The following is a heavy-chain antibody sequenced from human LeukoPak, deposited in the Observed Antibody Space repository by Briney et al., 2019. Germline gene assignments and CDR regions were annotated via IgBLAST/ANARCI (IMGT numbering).Heavy chain of an antibody. J-gene: IGHJ4*02. CDR3: ASLDATMVNGDY. Sequence: GGSLRLSCVAPGFTFSSYWMSWVRQAPGKGLEWVANIKEDGSEKNYVDSVKGRFTISRDNAKNSLYLQINSLRAEDTAVYYCASLDATMVNGDYWGQGTLVTVSS. D-gene: IGHD5-18*01. CDR1: GFTFSSYW. V-gene: IGHV3-7*01. CDR2: IKEDGSEK.